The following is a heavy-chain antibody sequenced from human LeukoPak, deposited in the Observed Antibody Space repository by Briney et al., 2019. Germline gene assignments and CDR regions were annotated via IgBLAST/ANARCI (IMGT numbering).Heavy chain of an antibody. CDR3: AWAAYDFWSGYHDGYDY. V-gene: IGHV4-34*01. Sequence: SETLSLTCAVYGGSFSGYYWSWIRQPPGKGLEWIGEINHSGSTNYNPSLKSRVTISVDTSKNQFSLKLSSVTAADTAVYYCAWAAYDFWSGYHDGYDYWGQGTLVTVSS. D-gene: IGHD3-3*01. CDR2: INHSGST. J-gene: IGHJ4*02. CDR1: GGSFSGYY.